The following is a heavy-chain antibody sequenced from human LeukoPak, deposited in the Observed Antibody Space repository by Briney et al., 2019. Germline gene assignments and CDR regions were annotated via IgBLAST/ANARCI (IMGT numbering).Heavy chain of an antibody. V-gene: IGHV3-48*01. J-gene: IGHJ4*02. CDR1: GFTFSSYS. D-gene: IGHD2-15*01. CDR2: ITSGGSTI. CDR3: TKAPIVSCSGAFCYPFDS. Sequence: PGGSLRLSCAASGFTFSSYSMNWVRQAPGKGLEGVSYITSGGSTIYYADSVKGRFTISRDNSKNTLFLQMNSLRAEDTAIYYCTKAPIVSCSGAFCYPFDSWGQGTLVTVSS.